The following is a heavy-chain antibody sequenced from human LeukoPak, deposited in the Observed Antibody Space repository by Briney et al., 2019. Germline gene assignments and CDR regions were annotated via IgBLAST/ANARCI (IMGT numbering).Heavy chain of an antibody. CDR3: ARGSTDVYWYLDV. Sequence: PSETLSLTCIVSGSSVSTFYWSWLRQSPGTGLEWIGFVHDTGSTAYNPSLKSRVTISLETSKNQLSLMLTSVTAADTAMYYCARGSTDVYWYLDVWGRGPLVTVSS. CDR1: GSSVSTFY. J-gene: IGHJ2*01. V-gene: IGHV4-59*02. D-gene: IGHD1-26*01. CDR2: VHDTGST.